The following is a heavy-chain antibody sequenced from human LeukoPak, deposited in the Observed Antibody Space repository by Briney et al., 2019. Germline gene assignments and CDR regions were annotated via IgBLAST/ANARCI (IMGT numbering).Heavy chain of an antibody. CDR1: GYTITSYG. CDR3: ARVPTFWYSGSYYFDY. J-gene: IGHJ4*02. D-gene: IGHD1-26*01. Sequence: ASVTVSCKASGYTITSYGISWVRQATGQGLAWMGWISAYNGNTNYAQKLQGRVTMTTDTSTSTAYMELRSLRSDDTAVYYCARVPTFWYSGSYYFDYWGQGTLVTVSS. V-gene: IGHV1-18*01. CDR2: ISAYNGNT.